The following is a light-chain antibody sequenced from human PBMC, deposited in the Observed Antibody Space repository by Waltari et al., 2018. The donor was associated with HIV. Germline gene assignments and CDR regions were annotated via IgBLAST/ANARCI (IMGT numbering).Light chain of an antibody. CDR2: NVS. Sequence: QSALTQPRSVSASPGQSVTISCTGTSSDVGAYNYVSWYQQHPGRAPKFIIYNVSERPSGVPDRFSGSKSGNTASLTISGLQAEDEADYYCSSYAGTSNFVLFGGGTKLTVL. J-gene: IGLJ2*01. V-gene: IGLV2-11*01. CDR1: SSDVGAYNY. CDR3: SSYAGTSNFVL.